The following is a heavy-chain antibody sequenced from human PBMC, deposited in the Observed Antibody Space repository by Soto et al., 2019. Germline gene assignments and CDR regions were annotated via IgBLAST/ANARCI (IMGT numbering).Heavy chain of an antibody. CDR1: GGSFSGYY. CDR3: ARTYATSYYYDSSGYYHDAFDI. J-gene: IGHJ3*02. Sequence: LSLTCAVYGGSFSGYYWSWIRQPPGKGLEWIGEINHSGSTNYNPSLKSRVTISVDTSKNQFSLKLSSVTAADTAVYYCARTYATSYYYDSSGYYHDAFDIWGQGTMVTVSS. D-gene: IGHD3-22*01. CDR2: INHSGST. V-gene: IGHV4-34*01.